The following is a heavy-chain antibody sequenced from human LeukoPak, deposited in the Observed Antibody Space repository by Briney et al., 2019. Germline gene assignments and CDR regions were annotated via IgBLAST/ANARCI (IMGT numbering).Heavy chain of an antibody. CDR1: GGSFSGYY. CDR2: VHYSGST. Sequence: SETLSLTCAVYGGSFSGYYWSWIRQPPGKGLEWIASVHYSGSTYYNPSLKSRVTISVDTSKNQFSLKLSSVTAADTAVYFCARQLYVSGSYYAPMDVWGKGTTVTISS. J-gene: IGHJ6*03. CDR3: ARQLYVSGSYYAPMDV. D-gene: IGHD3-10*01. V-gene: IGHV4-34*01.